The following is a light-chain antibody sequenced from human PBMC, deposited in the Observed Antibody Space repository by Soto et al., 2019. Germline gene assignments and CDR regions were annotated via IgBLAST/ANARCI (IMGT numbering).Light chain of an antibody. Sequence: DIQMTQSPSSLSASVGDRVTITCRARQSISSYLNWYQQKPGKAPKLLIYAASSLQSGVPSRCSGSGSGTDFTLTITSLHPEDFATYYCQQSYNTPWTFGQGTKVEIK. CDR2: AAS. J-gene: IGKJ1*01. V-gene: IGKV1-39*01. CDR3: QQSYNTPWT. CDR1: QSISSY.